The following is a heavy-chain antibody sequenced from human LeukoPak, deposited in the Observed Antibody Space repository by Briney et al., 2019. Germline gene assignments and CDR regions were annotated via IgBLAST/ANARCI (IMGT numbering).Heavy chain of an antibody. Sequence: PSETLSLTCAVYGGPFSGYYWSWIRQPPGKGLEWIGEINHSGSTNYNPSLKSRVTISVDTSKNQFSLKLSSVTAADTAVYHCARGITIFGVVLHYYYGMDVWGQGTTVTVSS. J-gene: IGHJ6*02. CDR3: ARGITIFGVVLHYYYGMDV. CDR1: GGPFSGYY. D-gene: IGHD3-3*01. CDR2: INHSGST. V-gene: IGHV4-34*01.